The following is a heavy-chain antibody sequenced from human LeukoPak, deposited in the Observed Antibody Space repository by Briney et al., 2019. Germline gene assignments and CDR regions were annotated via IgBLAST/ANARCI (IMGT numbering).Heavy chain of an antibody. Sequence: ASVKVSCKASGYTFTGYYMHWVRQAPGQGLEWMGWINPNSGGTNYAQKFQGRVTMTRDTSISTAYMELSRLRSEDTAVYYCARGRITMVRGVGRGLGTWGQGTLVTVSS. CDR1: GYTFTGYY. V-gene: IGHV1-2*02. J-gene: IGHJ5*02. CDR3: ARGRITMVRGVGRGLGT. CDR2: INPNSGGT. D-gene: IGHD3-10*01.